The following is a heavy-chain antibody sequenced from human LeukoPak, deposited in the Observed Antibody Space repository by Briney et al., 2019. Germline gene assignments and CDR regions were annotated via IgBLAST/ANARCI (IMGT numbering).Heavy chain of an antibody. V-gene: IGHV3-7*01. CDR3: ARFPGGAFDI. D-gene: IGHD3-16*01. CDR2: IKQDGSEK. Sequence: PGGSLRLSCAASGLTFSSYPMSWVRRAPGKGLEWVANIKQDGSEKYYVDSVKGRFTISRDNAKNSLYLQMNSLRAEDTAVYYCARFPGGAFDIWGQGTMVTVSS. CDR1: GLTFSSYP. J-gene: IGHJ3*02.